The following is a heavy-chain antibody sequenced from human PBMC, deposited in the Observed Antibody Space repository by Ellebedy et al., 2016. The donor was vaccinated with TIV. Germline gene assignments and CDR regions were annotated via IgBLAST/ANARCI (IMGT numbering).Heavy chain of an antibody. J-gene: IGHJ6*03. Sequence: SETLSLTXAVYGGSFSGYYWSWIRQPPGKGLEWIGEINHSGSTNYNPSLKSRVTISVDTSKNQFSLKLSSVTAADTAVYYCARGPGRVRGVIIRSAHMDVWGKGTTVTVSS. CDR3: ARGPGRVRGVIIRSAHMDV. CDR2: INHSGST. V-gene: IGHV4-34*01. CDR1: GGSFSGYY. D-gene: IGHD3-10*01.